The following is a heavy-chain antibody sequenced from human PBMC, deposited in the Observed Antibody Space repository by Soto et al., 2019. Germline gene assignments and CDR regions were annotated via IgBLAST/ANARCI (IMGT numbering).Heavy chain of an antibody. V-gene: IGHV1-69*13. CDR3: AGRHYCSSTSCYHAIYYYYGMDV. CDR1: GGTFSSYA. Sequence: GASVKVSCKASGGTFSSYAISWVRQAPGQGLEWMGGIIPIFGTANYAQKFQGRVTITADESTSTAYMELSSLRSEDTAVYYCAGRHYCSSTSCYHAIYYYYGMDVWGQGTTVTVSS. J-gene: IGHJ6*02. D-gene: IGHD2-2*01. CDR2: IIPIFGTA.